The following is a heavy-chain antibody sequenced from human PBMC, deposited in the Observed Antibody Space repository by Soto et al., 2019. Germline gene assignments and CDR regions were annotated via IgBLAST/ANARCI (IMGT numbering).Heavy chain of an antibody. V-gene: IGHV3-33*01. D-gene: IGHD2-2*01. J-gene: IGHJ5*02. CDR3: ARDRGCSSTSCYLDLGWFDP. CDR1: GFTFSSYG. Sequence: GGSLRLSCAASGFTFSSYGMHWVRQAPGKGLEWVAVIWYDGSNKYYADSVKGRFTISRDNSKNTLYLQMNSLRAEDTAVYYCARDRGCSSTSCYLDLGWFDPWGQGTLVTVSS. CDR2: IWYDGSNK.